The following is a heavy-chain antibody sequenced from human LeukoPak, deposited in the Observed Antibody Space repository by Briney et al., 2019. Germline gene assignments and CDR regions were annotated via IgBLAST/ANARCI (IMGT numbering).Heavy chain of an antibody. V-gene: IGHV3-48*02. CDR3: TRGVKEMQNY. J-gene: IGHJ4*02. CDR1: GFSVRDYS. Sequence: QAGGSLRLSCAVSGFSVRDYSMNWVSQVPGKGLDWVSFISIKGDTRYYADSVKGRFTISRDNAKNSLYLQMNSLRDEDTAVYYCTRGVKEMQNYWGQGTLVTVSS. CDR2: ISIKGDTR. D-gene: IGHD3-22*01.